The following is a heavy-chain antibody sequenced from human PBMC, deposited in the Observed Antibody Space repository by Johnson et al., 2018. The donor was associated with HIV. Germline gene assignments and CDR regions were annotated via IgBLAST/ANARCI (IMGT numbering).Heavy chain of an antibody. CDR2: INWNGGST. V-gene: IGHV3-20*04. J-gene: IGHJ3*02. CDR1: GFTFDDYG. CDR3: AREEPRDNDAFDI. D-gene: IGHD1-1*01. Sequence: VQLVESGGGLAKPAWSPRLSCGASGFTFDDYGMSWVRQAPGKGLEWVSGINWNGGSTGYADSVKGRFTISRDNAKNSLYLQMNSLRAEDTALYYCAREEPRDNDAFDIWGQGTMVTVSS.